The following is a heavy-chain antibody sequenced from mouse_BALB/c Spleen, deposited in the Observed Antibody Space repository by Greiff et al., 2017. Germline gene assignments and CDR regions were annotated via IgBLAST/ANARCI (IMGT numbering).Heavy chain of an antibody. V-gene: IGHV1S56*01. D-gene: IGHD2-1*01. Sequence: QVQLQQPGPELVKPGASVRISCKASGYTFTSYYIHWVKQRPGQGLEWIGWIYPGNVNTKYNEKFKGKATLTADKSSSTAYMQLSSLTSEDSEVYFCARSYYGNSYYAMDYWGQGTSVTVSS. CDR1: GYTFTSYY. CDR2: IYPGNVNT. CDR3: ARSYYGNSYYAMDY. J-gene: IGHJ4*01.